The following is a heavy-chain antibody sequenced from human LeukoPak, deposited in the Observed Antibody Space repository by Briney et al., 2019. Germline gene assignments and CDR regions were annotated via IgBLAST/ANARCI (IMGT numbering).Heavy chain of an antibody. CDR2: IIPIFGTA. CDR3: ARDYYDSSANWFDP. V-gene: IGHV1-69*05. Sequence: SVKLSCKASGGTFSSYAISWVRHAPGQGLEWMGRIIPIFGTANYAQKFQGRVTITTDESTSTAYMELSSLRSEDTAVYYCARDYYDSSANWFDPWGQGTLVTVSS. D-gene: IGHD3-22*01. CDR1: GGTFSSYA. J-gene: IGHJ5*02.